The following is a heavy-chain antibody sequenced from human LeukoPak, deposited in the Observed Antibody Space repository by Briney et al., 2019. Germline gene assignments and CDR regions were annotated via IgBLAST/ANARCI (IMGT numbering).Heavy chain of an antibody. Sequence: GGSLRLSCAASGFTFSSYWMHWVRHAPGKGLVWVSRINSDGSSTSYADSVKGRFTISRDNAKNALYLQMHSLRAEDTAVYYCARSTIRVGALDYWGQGTLVTVSS. D-gene: IGHD1-26*01. CDR2: INSDGSST. CDR1: GFTFSSYW. CDR3: ARSTIRVGALDY. J-gene: IGHJ4*02. V-gene: IGHV3-74*01.